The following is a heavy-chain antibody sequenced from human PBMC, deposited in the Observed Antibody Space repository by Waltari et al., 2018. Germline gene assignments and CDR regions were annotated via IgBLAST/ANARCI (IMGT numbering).Heavy chain of an antibody. CDR1: GGSISSYY. D-gene: IGHD1-1*01. CDR3: AREYNWNGGHWFDP. J-gene: IGHJ5*02. CDR2: IYTSGST. Sequence: QVQLQESGPGLVKPSETLSLTCTVSGGSISSYYWSWIWQPAGKGLEWIGRIYTSGSTNYNPSLKSRVTISVDTSKNQFSLKLSSVTAADTAVYYCAREYNWNGGHWFDPWGQGTLVTVSS. V-gene: IGHV4-4*07.